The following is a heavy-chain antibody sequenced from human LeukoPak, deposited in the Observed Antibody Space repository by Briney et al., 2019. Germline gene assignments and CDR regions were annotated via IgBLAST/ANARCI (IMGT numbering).Heavy chain of an antibody. CDR1: GFTGIELW. D-gene: IGHD6-19*01. J-gene: IGHJ4*02. Sequence: VASVKVSCKVSGFTGIELWMHWVRQAPGKGLEWMGGFDPENGGTVYAQKFQGRVTMTTDTSTSTAYMELTSLTSDDTAVYYCARDKDLGAVAGTFDYWGQGTLVTVSS. CDR3: ARDKDLGAVAGTFDY. V-gene: IGHV1-24*01. CDR2: FDPENGGT.